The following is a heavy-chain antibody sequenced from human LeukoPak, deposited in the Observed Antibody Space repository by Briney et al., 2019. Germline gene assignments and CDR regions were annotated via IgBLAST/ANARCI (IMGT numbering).Heavy chain of an antibody. D-gene: IGHD3-22*01. J-gene: IGHJ5*02. Sequence: GGSLRLSCAVSGFTVSNNYMSWVRQAPGKGLEWVSVIYSGGSAYYADSVKGRFTLSRDNSKNTEYLQMNSLRAEDTAVYYCARANYYDSSGYYFSWGQGTLVTVSS. CDR2: IYSGGSA. CDR1: GFTVSNNY. V-gene: IGHV3-53*01. CDR3: ARANYYDSSGYYFS.